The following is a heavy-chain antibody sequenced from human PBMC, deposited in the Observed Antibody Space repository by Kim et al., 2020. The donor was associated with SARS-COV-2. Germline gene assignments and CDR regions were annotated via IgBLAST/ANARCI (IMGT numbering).Heavy chain of an antibody. D-gene: IGHD3-10*01. CDR2: IYYSGST. V-gene: IGHV4-31*03. Sequence: SETLSLTCTVSGGSISSGGYYWSWIRQHPGKGLEWIGYIYYSGSTYYNPSLKSRVTISVDTSKNQFSLKLSSVTAADTAVYYCARDMVVRAGRAFDIWGQGTMVTVSS. J-gene: IGHJ3*02. CDR3: ARDMVVRAGRAFDI. CDR1: GGSISSGGYY.